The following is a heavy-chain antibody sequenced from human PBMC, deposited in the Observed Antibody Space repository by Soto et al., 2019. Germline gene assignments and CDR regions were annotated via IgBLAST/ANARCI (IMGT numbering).Heavy chain of an antibody. CDR1: GFTFSSYG. CDR2: ISYDGSNK. D-gene: IGHD4-4*01. V-gene: IGHV3-30*18. Sequence: GGSLRLSCAASGFTFSSYGMHWVRQAPGKGLEWVAVISYDGSNKYYADSVKGRFTISRDNSKNTLYLQMNSLRAEDTAVYYCAKVDYSNQGYFQHWGQGTLVTVSS. CDR3: AKVDYSNQGYFQH. J-gene: IGHJ1*01.